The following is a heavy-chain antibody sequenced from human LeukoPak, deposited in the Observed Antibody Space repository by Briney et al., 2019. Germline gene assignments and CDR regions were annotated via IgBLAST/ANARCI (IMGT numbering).Heavy chain of an antibody. J-gene: IGHJ4*02. Sequence: GSLRLSCAVSRFPFSVYEMNWVRQAPGKGLEWVSNIASSGTTKYYADSVKGRLSISRDNAKSSLYLQMNSLRVEDTAVYYCTLLAVASDFDYWGQGALVTVSS. D-gene: IGHD6-19*01. CDR3: TLLAVASDFDY. CDR2: IASSGTTK. CDR1: RFPFSVYE. V-gene: IGHV3-48*03.